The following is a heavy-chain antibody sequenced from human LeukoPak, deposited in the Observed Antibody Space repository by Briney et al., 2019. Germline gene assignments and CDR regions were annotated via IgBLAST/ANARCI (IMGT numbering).Heavy chain of an antibody. CDR3: ARDRSYGYFDY. CDR1: GGSVSSGSYF. CDR2: ISYRGST. V-gene: IGHV4-61*01. D-gene: IGHD5-18*01. J-gene: IGHJ4*02. Sequence: SETLSLTCTVSGGSVSSGSYFWSWIRQPPGKGLEWIGYISYRGSTNYKPSLKSRATISVDTSKNQFSLKLNSVTAADTAVYYCARDRSYGYFDYWGPGTLVTVSP.